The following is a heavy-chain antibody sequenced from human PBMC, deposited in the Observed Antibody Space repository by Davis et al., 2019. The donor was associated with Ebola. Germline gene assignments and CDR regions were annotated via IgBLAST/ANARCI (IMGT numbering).Heavy chain of an antibody. CDR2: IWYDGSRR. CDR3: AKDRAVLIWAEEAY. Sequence: LKISCAASGFTFSSYGMHWVRQAPGKGLEWVAVIWYDGSRRYYGDSVKGRFTISRDNSNNLLYLQMNSLRAEDTAVYYCAKDRAVLIWAEEAYWGQGTLVTVSS. D-gene: IGHD3-10*01. J-gene: IGHJ4*02. V-gene: IGHV3-33*06. CDR1: GFTFSSYG.